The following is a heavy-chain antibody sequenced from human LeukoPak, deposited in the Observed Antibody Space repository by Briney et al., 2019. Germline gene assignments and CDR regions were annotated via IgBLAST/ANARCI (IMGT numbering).Heavy chain of an antibody. CDR2: INHSGST. CDR1: GGSFSGYY. V-gene: IGHV4-34*01. D-gene: IGHD1-26*01. Sequence: SETLSLTCGVYGGSFSGYYWNWIRQPPGKGLEWIGEINHSGSTNYNPPLKSRVTISVDTSKNQFSLRLSSVTAADTAVYHCARGELIFDYWGQGTLVTVSS. J-gene: IGHJ4*02. CDR3: ARGELIFDY.